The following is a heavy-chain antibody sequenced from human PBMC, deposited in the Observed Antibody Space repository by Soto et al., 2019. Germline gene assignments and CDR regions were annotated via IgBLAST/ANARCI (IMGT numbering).Heavy chain of an antibody. CDR3: ARDLYSGYDH. J-gene: IGHJ5*02. CDR2: IYYSGST. D-gene: IGHD5-12*01. V-gene: IGHV4-59*01. CDR1: GGSISSYY. Sequence: SETLSLTCTVSGGSISSYYWSWIRQPPGKGLELIGYIYYSGSTNYNPSLKSRVTISVDTSKNQFSLKLSSVTAADTAVYYCARDLYSGYDHWGQGTLVTVSS.